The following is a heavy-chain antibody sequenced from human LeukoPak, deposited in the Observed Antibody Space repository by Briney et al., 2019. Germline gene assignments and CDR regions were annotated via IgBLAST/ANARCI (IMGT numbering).Heavy chain of an antibody. Sequence: GGSLRLSCAASGFTFSVYYMSWIRQAPGKGLEWVSYISGRGSTRYDADFARGRYTISRDNAKNSLYLQMSSLRAEDTAVYYCARDPLYSGTYSWPEKWGQGTLVTVSS. D-gene: IGHD1-26*01. CDR1: GFTFSVYY. V-gene: IGHV3-11*01. J-gene: IGHJ4*02. CDR3: ARDPLYSGTYSWPEK. CDR2: ISGRGSTR.